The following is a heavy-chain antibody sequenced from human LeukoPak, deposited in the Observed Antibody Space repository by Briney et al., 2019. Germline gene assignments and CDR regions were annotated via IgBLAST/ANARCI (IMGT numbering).Heavy chain of an antibody. V-gene: IGHV1-8*01. CDR2: MNPNNGRT. J-gene: IGHJ6*03. D-gene: IGHD1-7*01. CDR3: ARGSWITGTTSYYYHMDV. Sequence: ASVKVSCEASGYTFINYDINWVRQATGQGLEWMGWMNPNNGRTGYAQKFQGRVTMTRNSSISTAYMELNTLTSDDTAVYYCARGSWITGTTSYYYHMDVWGIGTTVTVSS. CDR1: GYTFINYD.